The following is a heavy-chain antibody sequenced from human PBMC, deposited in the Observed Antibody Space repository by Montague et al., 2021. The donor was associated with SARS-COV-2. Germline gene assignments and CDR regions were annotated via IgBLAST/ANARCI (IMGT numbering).Heavy chain of an antibody. CDR1: GFTFNSYA. V-gene: IGHV3-23*03. D-gene: IGHD3-22*01. Sequence: CLRLSCAASGFTFNSYAMSWVRQAPGKGLEWVSIIYSGGSSTYYADSVKGRFTISRDNSKNTLYLQMNSMIAEDTAVYYCAKTHRYYNRNFDYWGQGTLVTVSS. J-gene: IGHJ4*02. CDR2: IYSGGSST. CDR3: AKTHRYYNRNFDY.